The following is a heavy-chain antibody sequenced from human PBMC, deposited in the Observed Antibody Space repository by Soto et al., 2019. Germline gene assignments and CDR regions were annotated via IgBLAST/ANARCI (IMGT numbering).Heavy chain of an antibody. Sequence: SETLSLTCTVSGGSISSYYWSWIRQPPGKGLEWIGYIYYSGSTNYNPSLKSRVTISVDTSKNQFSLKLSSVTAADTAVYYCARDRGIAAAGIQNYVGFDYWGQGTLVTVSS. J-gene: IGHJ4*02. CDR1: GGSISSYY. V-gene: IGHV4-59*01. CDR2: IYYSGST. CDR3: ARDRGIAAAGIQNYVGFDY. D-gene: IGHD6-13*01.